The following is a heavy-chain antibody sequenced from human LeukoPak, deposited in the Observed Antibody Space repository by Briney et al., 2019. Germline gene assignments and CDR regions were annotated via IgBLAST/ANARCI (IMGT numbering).Heavy chain of an antibody. Sequence: ASVKVSCKASGYTFTGYYMHWVRQAPGQGLEWMGWINPNSGGTNYAQKLQGRVTMTTDTSTSTAYMELRSLRSDDTAVYYCARSAVAGTGNFDYWGQGTLVTVSS. V-gene: IGHV1-2*02. J-gene: IGHJ4*02. CDR3: ARSAVAGTGNFDY. D-gene: IGHD6-19*01. CDR2: INPNSGGT. CDR1: GYTFTGYY.